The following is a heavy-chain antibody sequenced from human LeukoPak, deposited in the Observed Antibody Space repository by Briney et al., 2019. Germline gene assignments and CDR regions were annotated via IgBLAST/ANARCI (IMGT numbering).Heavy chain of an antibody. J-gene: IGHJ5*02. CDR3: ARDAAVLYGFDP. V-gene: IGHV3-53*01. D-gene: IGHD2-8*01. Sequence: PGGSLRLSCAASGFTVSSNYMSWVRRAPGKGLEWVSVIYSGGSTYYADSVKGRFTISRDNSKNTLHLQMNSLRAEDTAVYYCARDAAVLYGFDPWGQGTLVTVSS. CDR2: IYSGGST. CDR1: GFTVSSNY.